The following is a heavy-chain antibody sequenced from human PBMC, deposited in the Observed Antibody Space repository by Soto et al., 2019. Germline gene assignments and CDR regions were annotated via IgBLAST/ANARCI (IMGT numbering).Heavy chain of an antibody. V-gene: IGHV1-8*01. J-gene: IGHJ5*02. Sequence: ASVKVSCKASGYTFTSYDINWVRQATGQGLEWMGWMNPNSGNTGYAQKFQGRVTMTRNTPISTAYMELSSLRSEDTAVYYCARAGTYYDFWSAHPPNGWFDPWGQGTLVTVS. CDR3: ARAGTYYDFWSAHPPNGWFDP. CDR1: GYTFTSYD. D-gene: IGHD3-3*01. CDR2: MNPNSGNT.